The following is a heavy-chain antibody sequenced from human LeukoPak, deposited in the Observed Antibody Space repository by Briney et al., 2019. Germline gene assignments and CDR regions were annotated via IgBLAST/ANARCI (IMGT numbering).Heavy chain of an antibody. CDR1: GFTFSSYA. D-gene: IGHD3-22*01. CDR2: ISGSGGST. Sequence: GGSLRLSCAASGFTFSSYAMSWVRQAPGKGLEWVSAISGSGGSTYYADSVKGRFTISRDNSKNTLYLQMNSLRAEDTAVYYCAKDGVYYYDSSLYYFDYWGQGNLVTVSS. CDR3: AKDGVYYYDSSLYYFDY. J-gene: IGHJ4*02. V-gene: IGHV3-23*01.